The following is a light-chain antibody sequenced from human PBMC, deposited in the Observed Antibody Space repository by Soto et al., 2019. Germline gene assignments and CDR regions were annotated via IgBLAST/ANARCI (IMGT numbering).Light chain of an antibody. CDR3: QRYNSYSDLYT. CDR2: KAS. CDR1: QSISSW. Sequence: DIQMTQSPSTLSASVGDRVTITCRASQSISSWLAWYQQKPGKAPKLLIYKASSLESGVPSRFSGSGSGTESTLTISSLQPDDFAPNYSQRYNSYSDLYTFGQGTKLEI. J-gene: IGKJ2*01. V-gene: IGKV1-5*03.